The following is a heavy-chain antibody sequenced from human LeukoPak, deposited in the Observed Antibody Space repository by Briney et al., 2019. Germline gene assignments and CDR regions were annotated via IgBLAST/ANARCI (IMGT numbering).Heavy chain of an antibody. D-gene: IGHD6-19*01. CDR1: GGTFSSYA. CDR2: VIPIFGTA. Sequence: ASVKVSCKASGGTFSSYAISWVRQAPGQGLEWMGGVIPIFGTANYAQKFQGRVTITTDESTSTAYMELSSLRSEDTAVYYCATRNSSWRYDVTAETPFDYWGQGTLVTVSS. J-gene: IGHJ4*02. CDR3: ATRNSSWRYDVTAETPFDY. V-gene: IGHV1-69*05.